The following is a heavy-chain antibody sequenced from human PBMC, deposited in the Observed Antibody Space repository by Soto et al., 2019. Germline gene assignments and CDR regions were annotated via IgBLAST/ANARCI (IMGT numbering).Heavy chain of an antibody. CDR2: IYYSGST. Sequence: PSETLSLTCTVSGGSISSSSYYWGWIRQPPGKGLEWIGSIYYSGSTYYNPSLKSRVTISVDTSKNQFSLKLSSVTAADTAVYYCARRTLSNSYYYGSGSFTLDPWGQGTLVTVSS. CDR1: GGSISSSSYY. D-gene: IGHD3-10*01. V-gene: IGHV4-39*01. CDR3: ARRTLSNSYYYGSGSFTLDP. J-gene: IGHJ5*02.